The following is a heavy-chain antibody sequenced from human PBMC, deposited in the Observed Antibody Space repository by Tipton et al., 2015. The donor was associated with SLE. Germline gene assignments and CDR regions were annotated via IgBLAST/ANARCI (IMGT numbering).Heavy chain of an antibody. D-gene: IGHD3-3*01. Sequence: TLSLTCSVSGGSISSNYWIWIRQPPGKGLEWIGYIYYSGTTKYNPSLKSRVTISVDSSKSQISLRLTSVTAADTAVYYCARDSSGMGYYWFDPWGQGTLVTVSA. J-gene: IGHJ5*02. CDR1: GGSISSNY. CDR3: ARDSSGMGYYWFDP. V-gene: IGHV4-59*01. CDR2: IYYSGTT.